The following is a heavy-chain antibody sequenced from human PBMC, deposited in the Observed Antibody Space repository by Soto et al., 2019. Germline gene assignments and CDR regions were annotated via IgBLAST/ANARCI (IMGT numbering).Heavy chain of an antibody. D-gene: IGHD5-18*01. J-gene: IGHJ4*02. CDR2: IHYTGST. CDR1: GGSFSTYY. Sequence: SGTLAITCTVSGGSFSTYYWSWIRQPPGKGLEWIGYIHYTGSTSYNPSLKSRVTISMDTSKTQFSLKVRSVTSADTAVYYCARLPGNTYGLFDYWGQGALVTVSS. V-gene: IGHV4-59*01. CDR3: ARLPGNTYGLFDY.